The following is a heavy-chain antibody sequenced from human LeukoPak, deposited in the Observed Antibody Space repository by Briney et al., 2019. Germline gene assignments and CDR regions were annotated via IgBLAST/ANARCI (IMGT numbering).Heavy chain of an antibody. CDR2: IWYDGINK. J-gene: IGHJ4*02. V-gene: IGHV3-33*01. Sequence: GGSLRLSCAASGFTFSSYGMHWVRQAPGKGLEWVAVIWYDGINKYYADSVKGRFTISRDNSKNTLYLQMNSLRAEDTAVYYCARDFTSRYYDSSGTLDYWGQGTLVTVSS. D-gene: IGHD3-22*01. CDR1: GFTFSSYG. CDR3: ARDFTSRYYDSSGTLDY.